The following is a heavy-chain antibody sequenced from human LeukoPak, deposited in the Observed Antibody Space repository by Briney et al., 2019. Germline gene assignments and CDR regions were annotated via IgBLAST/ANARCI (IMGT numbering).Heavy chain of an antibody. CDR3: ARTWTFDY. CDR1: GGSFSGYY. D-gene: IGHD3/OR15-3a*01. V-gene: IGHV4-34*01. Sequence: SETLSLTCAVYGGSFSGYYWSWIRQPPGKGLEWIGEINHSGSTNYNPPLKSRVTISVDTSKNQFSLKLSSVTAADTAVYYCARTWTFDYWGQGTLVTVSS. J-gene: IGHJ4*02. CDR2: INHSGST.